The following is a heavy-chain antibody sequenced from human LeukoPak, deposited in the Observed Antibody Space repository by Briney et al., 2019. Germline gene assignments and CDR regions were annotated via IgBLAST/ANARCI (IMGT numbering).Heavy chain of an antibody. J-gene: IGHJ6*04. CDR1: GCSFRDFA. CDR3: AKILRPVTSFPQFYFFGMDV. D-gene: IGHD4-17*01. Sequence: GGSLRLSCAASGCSFRDFAMTWVRQAPGKGLEWVSTVSGTGDDTYCSDTVKGRFTMSRDNSENTLDLQMNSLRVEDTAVYYCAKILRPVTSFPQFYFFGMDVWGKGATVTVSS. V-gene: IGHV3-23*01. CDR2: VSGTGDDT.